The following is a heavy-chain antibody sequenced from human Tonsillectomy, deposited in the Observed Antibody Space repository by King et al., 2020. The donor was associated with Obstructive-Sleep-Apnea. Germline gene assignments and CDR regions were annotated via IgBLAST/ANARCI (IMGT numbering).Heavy chain of an antibody. CDR3: AREGPYYYDSSGFWFDY. J-gene: IGHJ4*02. CDR2: ISSSSSYT. Sequence: VQLVESGGGLVKPGGSLRLSCAASGFTCSDYYMSWIRQAPGKGLEWVSYISSSSSYTNYADSVKGRFTISRDNAKNSLYLQMNSLRAEDTAVYYCAREGPYYYDSSGFWFDYWGQGTLVTVSS. V-gene: IGHV3-11*06. D-gene: IGHD3-22*01. CDR1: GFTCSDYY.